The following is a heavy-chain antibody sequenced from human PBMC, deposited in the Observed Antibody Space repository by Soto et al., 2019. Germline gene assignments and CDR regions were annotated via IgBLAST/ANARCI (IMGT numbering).Heavy chain of an antibody. Sequence: GGSLRLSCAASGFTFSSYGMHWVRQAPGKGLEWVAVISYDGSNKYYADSVKGRFTISRDNSKNTLYLQMNSLRAEDTAVYYCAKDADATMIVVVTTGYFDYWGQGTLVTSPQ. CDR3: AKDADATMIVVVTTGYFDY. J-gene: IGHJ4*02. V-gene: IGHV3-30*18. CDR2: ISYDGSNK. CDR1: GFTFSSYG. D-gene: IGHD3-22*01.